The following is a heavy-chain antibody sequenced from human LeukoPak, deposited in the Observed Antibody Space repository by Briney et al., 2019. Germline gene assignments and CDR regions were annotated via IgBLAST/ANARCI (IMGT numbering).Heavy chain of an antibody. V-gene: IGHV4-59*11. CDR2: IYYSGST. Sequence: SETLSLTCTVSGGSISSHYWSWIRQPPGKGLEWIGYIYYSGSTNYNPSLKSRVTISVDTSKNQFSLKLSFVTAADTAVYYCARVRDKGWFDPWGQGTLVTVSS. D-gene: IGHD5-24*01. J-gene: IGHJ5*02. CDR1: GGSISSHY. CDR3: ARVRDKGWFDP.